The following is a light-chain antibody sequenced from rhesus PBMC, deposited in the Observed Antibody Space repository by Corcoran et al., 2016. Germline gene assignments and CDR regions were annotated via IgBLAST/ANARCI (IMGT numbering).Light chain of an antibody. J-gene: IGKJ3*01. V-gene: IGKV1-22*01. Sequence: DIQMTQSPSSLAASVGDTVTITCRASQNNSSWVDWYQQKPGKAPKLLIYKASSLQRGVPSRVSGSGSWTDFTLTLRSLQPEDFVTYYCLQYSSSPFTFGPGTKLDIK. CDR2: KAS. CDR3: LQYSSSPFT. CDR1: QNNSSW.